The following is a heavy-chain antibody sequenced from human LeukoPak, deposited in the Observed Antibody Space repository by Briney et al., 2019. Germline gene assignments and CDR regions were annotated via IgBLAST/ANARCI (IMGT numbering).Heavy chain of an antibody. D-gene: IGHD6-13*01. CDR1: GFPFSSYW. V-gene: IGHV3-7*01. CDR3: ARARSISWYYFDY. CDR2: IKQDGSEK. Sequence: PGGSLRLSCAASGFPFSSYWMSWVRQAPGKGLEWVANIKQDGSEKYYVDSVKGRFTISRDNAKNSLYLQMNSLRAEDTAVYYCARARSISWYYFDYWGQGTLVTVSS. J-gene: IGHJ4*02.